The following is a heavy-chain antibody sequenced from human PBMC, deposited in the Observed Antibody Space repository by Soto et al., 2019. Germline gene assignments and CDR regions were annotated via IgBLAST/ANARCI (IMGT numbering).Heavy chain of an antibody. CDR3: ARGPEVRGVILGYFDY. CDR2: IYHSGST. CDR1: GGSISSSNW. V-gene: IGHV4-4*02. Sequence: SETLSLTCAVSGGSISSSNWWSWVRQPPGKGLEWIGEIYHSGSTNYNPSLKSRVTISVDKSKNQFSLKLSSVTAADTAVYYCARGPEVRGVILGYFDYWGQGTLVTVSS. J-gene: IGHJ4*02. D-gene: IGHD3-10*01.